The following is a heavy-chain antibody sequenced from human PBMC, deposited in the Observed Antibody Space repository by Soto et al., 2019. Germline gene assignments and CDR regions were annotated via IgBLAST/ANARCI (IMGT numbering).Heavy chain of an antibody. CDR3: ARGCYDFWSGYCPFDY. CDR2: ISAYNGNT. CDR1: GYTFTSYG. D-gene: IGHD3-3*01. Sequence: QVQLVQSGAEVKKPGASVKVSCKASGYTFTSYGISWVRQAPGQGPERMGWISAYNGNTNYAQKLQARVTMTTDTSTSTAYVELGSLRSDDTAVYYCARGCYDFWSGYCPFDYWGQGTLATVSS. V-gene: IGHV1-18*01. J-gene: IGHJ4*02.